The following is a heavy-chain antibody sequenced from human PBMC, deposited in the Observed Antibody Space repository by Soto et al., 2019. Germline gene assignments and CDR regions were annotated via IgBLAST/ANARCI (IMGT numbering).Heavy chain of an antibody. CDR2: IWYDGSNK. D-gene: IGHD2-15*01. CDR3: ARDHVRVASKQIGY. CDR1: GFTFSSYG. J-gene: IGHJ4*02. Sequence: PGGSLRLSCAASGFTFSSYGMHWVRQAPGKGLEWVAVIWYDGSNKYYADSVKGRFTISRDNSKNTLYLQMNSLRAEDTAVYYCARDHVRVASKQIGYWGQGTLVTSPQ. V-gene: IGHV3-33*01.